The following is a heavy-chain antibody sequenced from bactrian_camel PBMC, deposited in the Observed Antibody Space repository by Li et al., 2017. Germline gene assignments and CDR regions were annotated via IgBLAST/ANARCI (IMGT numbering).Heavy chain of an antibody. V-gene: IGHV3S31*01. CDR3: AATPRVPASTCRRHAYNY. CDR1: GFTFSNNA. D-gene: IGHD5*01. J-gene: IGHJ4*01. Sequence: VQLVESGGGLAQPGGSLRLSCAASGFTFSNNAMSWVRQAPGKGLEWVSAIQSTGTESYYADSVSGRFTASRDNAKNTLYLQMNSLKPEDTALYYCAATPRVPASTCRRHAYNYWGRGTQVTVS. CDR2: IQSTGTES.